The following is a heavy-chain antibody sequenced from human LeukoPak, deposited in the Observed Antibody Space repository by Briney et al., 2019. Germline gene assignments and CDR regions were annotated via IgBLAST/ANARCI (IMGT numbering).Heavy chain of an antibody. CDR1: GFTFSNYA. V-gene: IGHV3-23*01. CDR3: AKKEGGFDH. D-gene: IGHD1-26*01. J-gene: IGHJ4*02. Sequence: GGSLRLSCAVSGFTFSNYAMSWVRQAPGRGLEWVSAISGDADSTYYADSVKGRFTISRGNSKNTLYLQMNSLRADDTAVYYCAKKEGGFDHWGQGALVTVSS. CDR2: ISGDADST.